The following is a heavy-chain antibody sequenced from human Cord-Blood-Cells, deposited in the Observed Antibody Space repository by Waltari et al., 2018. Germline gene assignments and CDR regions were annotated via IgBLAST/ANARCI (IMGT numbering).Heavy chain of an antibody. V-gene: IGHV3-23*01. CDR3: AKVSGSYYYYYYYMDV. D-gene: IGHD1-26*01. Sequence: EVQLLESGGGLVQPGGSLRLSCAASGFTFSRYAMSWVRQAPGKGLEWVSAISGSGGSTYYADSVKGRVNISRDNSKNTLYLQMKSLRAEDTAVYYCAKVSGSYYYYYYYMDVWGNGTTVTVSS. CDR2: ISGSGGST. CDR1: GFTFSRYA. J-gene: IGHJ6*03.